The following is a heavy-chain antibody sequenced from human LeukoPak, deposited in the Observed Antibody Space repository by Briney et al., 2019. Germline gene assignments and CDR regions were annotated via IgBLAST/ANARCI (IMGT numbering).Heavy chain of an antibody. CDR1: GYSISSGYY. CDR2: IYHSGST. V-gene: IGHV4-38-2*02. J-gene: IGHJ4*02. Sequence: SETLSLTCTVSGYSISSGYYWGWIRQPPGKGLEWIGSIYHSGSTYYSPSLRSRVTISVDTSKNQFSLKLSSVTAADTAVYYCARSEWLRPYYFDYWGQGTLVTVSS. CDR3: ARSEWLRPYYFDY. D-gene: IGHD5-12*01.